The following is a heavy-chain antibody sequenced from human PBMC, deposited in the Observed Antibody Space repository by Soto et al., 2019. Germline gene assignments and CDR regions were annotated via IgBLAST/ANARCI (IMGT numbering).Heavy chain of an antibody. Sequence: RLSCAASGFTFSSYGMHWVRQAPGKGLEWVAVISYDGSNKYYADSVKGRFTISRDNSKNTLYLQMNSLRAEDTAVYYCAKDLTGTTYFDYWGQGTLVTVSS. CDR1: GFTFSSYG. CDR3: AKDLTGTTYFDY. D-gene: IGHD1-7*01. CDR2: ISYDGSNK. V-gene: IGHV3-30*18. J-gene: IGHJ4*02.